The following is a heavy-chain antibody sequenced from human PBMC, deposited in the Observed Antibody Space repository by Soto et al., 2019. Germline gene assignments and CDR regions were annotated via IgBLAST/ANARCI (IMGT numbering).Heavy chain of an antibody. CDR1: GFTFSNAW. V-gene: IGHV3-15*01. J-gene: IGHJ4*02. CDR3: TRDPAH. Sequence: GGSLRPSCAASGFTFSNAWMSWVRQAPGKGLEWVGRIKSKTDDGTTDYAAPVKGRLTISRDDSKNTLYLQMNSLKTEDTAVYYCTRDPAHWGQGTLVNVSS. CDR2: IKSKTDDGTT.